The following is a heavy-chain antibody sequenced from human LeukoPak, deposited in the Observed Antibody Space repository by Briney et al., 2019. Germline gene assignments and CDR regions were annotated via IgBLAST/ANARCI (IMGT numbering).Heavy chain of an antibody. CDR2: IDPSDSYT. J-gene: IGHJ6*02. CDR1: GYSFTSYW. CDR3: AGDTGYYYGMDV. V-gene: IGHV5-10-1*01. Sequence: GESLQISCKGSGYSFTSYWISWVRQLPGKGLEWMGRIDPSDSYTNYSPSFQGHVTISADKSISTAYLQWSSLKASDTAMYYCAGDTGYYYGMDVWGQGTTVTVSS. D-gene: IGHD1-14*01.